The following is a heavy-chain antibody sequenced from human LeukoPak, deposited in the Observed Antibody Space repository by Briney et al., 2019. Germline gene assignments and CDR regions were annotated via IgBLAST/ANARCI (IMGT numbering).Heavy chain of an antibody. CDR1: GGSISSYY. CDR2: IYTSGST. Sequence: SETLSITCTVSGGSISSYYWSWIRQPAGKGLEWIGRIYTSGSTNYNPSLKSRVTMSVDTSKNQFSLKLSSVTAADTAVYYCASASRTVAGYYYYGMDVWGQGTTVTVSS. CDR3: ASASRTVAGYYYYGMDV. J-gene: IGHJ6*02. V-gene: IGHV4-4*07. D-gene: IGHD6-19*01.